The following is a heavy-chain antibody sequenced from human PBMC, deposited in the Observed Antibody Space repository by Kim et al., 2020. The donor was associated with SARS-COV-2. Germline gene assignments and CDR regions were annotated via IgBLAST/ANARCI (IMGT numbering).Heavy chain of an antibody. J-gene: IGHJ4*02. CDR3: ARDGGYYDFWSGYIPLSPCDY. CDR1: GYTFTSYA. Sequence: ASVKVSCKASGYTFTSYAMNWVRQAPGQGLEWMGWINTNTGNPTYAQGFTGRFVFSLDTSVSTAYLQISSLKAEDTAVYYCARDGGYYDFWSGYIPLSPCDYWGQGTLVTVSS. D-gene: IGHD3-3*01. CDR2: INTNTGNP. V-gene: IGHV7-4-1*02.